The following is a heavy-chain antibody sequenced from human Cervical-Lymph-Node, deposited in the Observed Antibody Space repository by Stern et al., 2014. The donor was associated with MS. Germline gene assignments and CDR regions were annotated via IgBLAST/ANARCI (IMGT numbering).Heavy chain of an antibody. CDR3: ARGTVDY. Sequence: QVQLVQSGGGFVKPGGPLRLSCAASGFTFSDYYMSWIRQAPGKGLEWVSFISSFSSTNYADSVKGRFPISRDNAKNSLYLQMNSLRAEDTAVYFCARGTVDYWGQGALVTVSS. J-gene: IGHJ4*02. CDR2: ISSFSST. V-gene: IGHV3-11*06. CDR1: GFTFSDYY.